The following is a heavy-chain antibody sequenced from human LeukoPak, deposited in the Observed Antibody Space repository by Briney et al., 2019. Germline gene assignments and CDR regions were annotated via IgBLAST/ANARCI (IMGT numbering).Heavy chain of an antibody. CDR1: GYTFTRYY. J-gene: IGHJ4*02. CDR2: INPNSGGT. D-gene: IGHD3-22*01. V-gene: IGHV1-2*06. Sequence: ASVKVSCKASGYTFTRYYMHWVRQAPGQGLEWMGRINPNSGGTNYAQKFQGRVTMTRDTSISTAYMELSRLRSDDTAVYYCARDSSGYYYRTGFDYWGQGTLVTVSS. CDR3: ARDSSGYYYRTGFDY.